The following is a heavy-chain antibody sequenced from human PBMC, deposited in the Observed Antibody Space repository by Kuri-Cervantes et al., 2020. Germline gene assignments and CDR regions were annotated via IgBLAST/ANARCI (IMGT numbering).Heavy chain of an antibody. J-gene: IGHJ3*02. V-gene: IGHV1-46*01. D-gene: IGHD1-26*01. Sequence: ASVKVSCKASGYTFTSYYMHWVRQAPGQGLEWMGIINPSGGSTSYAQKFQGRVTMTRDTSTSTVYMELSSLRSEDTAVYYCARDRVPVRSGSYSDAFDIWGQGTMVTVSS. CDR2: INPSGGST. CDR1: GYTFTSYY. CDR3: ARDRVPVRSGSYSDAFDI.